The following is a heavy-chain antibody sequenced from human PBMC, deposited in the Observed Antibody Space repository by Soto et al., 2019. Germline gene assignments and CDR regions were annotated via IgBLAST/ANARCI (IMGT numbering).Heavy chain of an antibody. J-gene: IGHJ4*02. V-gene: IGHV3-30*03. CDR3: ATERSVVATTPDFAY. D-gene: IGHD5-12*01. CDR2: ASYDGSYK. Sequence: QVQLVASGGGVVQPGRSLRLSCAASGFTFSSFGMHWVRQAPGKGLEWVAVASYDGSYKYYADSVKGRFTISRDDSKNSLSLQMNSLRAEDTAVYYCATERSVVATTPDFAYWGQGTLVTVAS. CDR1: GFTFSSFG.